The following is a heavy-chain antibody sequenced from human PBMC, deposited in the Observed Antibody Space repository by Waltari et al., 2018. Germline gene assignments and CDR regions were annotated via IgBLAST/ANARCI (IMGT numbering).Heavy chain of an antibody. V-gene: IGHV1-69*02. CDR3: ARASDDYGDYRGWFDP. CDR2: VIPILGIA. Sequence: QVQLVQSGAEVKKPGSSVKVSCKASGGTFSSYTISWVRQAPGQGLEWMGRVIPILGIANYAQKFQCRVTITADKSTSTAYMELSSLRSEDTAVYYCARASDDYGDYRGWFDPWGQGTLVTVSS. D-gene: IGHD4-17*01. CDR1: GGTFSSYT. J-gene: IGHJ5*02.